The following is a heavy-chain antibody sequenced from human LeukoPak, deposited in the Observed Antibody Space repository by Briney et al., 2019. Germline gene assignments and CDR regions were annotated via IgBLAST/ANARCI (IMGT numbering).Heavy chain of an antibody. D-gene: IGHD3-9*01. Sequence: PGGSLRLSCAASGFAFSNNGIHWVRQAPGKGLEWVAVISYDGSNKFYADSVKGRFTISRDNSKNTLYLQMKSLRAEDTAMYYCAKDLNPILTKPYGMDVWGQGTTVTVSS. CDR2: ISYDGSNK. CDR3: AKDLNPILTKPYGMDV. J-gene: IGHJ6*02. V-gene: IGHV3-30*18. CDR1: GFAFSNNG.